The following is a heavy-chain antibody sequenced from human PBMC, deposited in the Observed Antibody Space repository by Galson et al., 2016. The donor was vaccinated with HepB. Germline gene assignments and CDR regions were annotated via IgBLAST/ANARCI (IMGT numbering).Heavy chain of an antibody. V-gene: IGHV5-51*01. J-gene: IGHJ3*01. CDR3: ATTGTTLDALDF. CDR1: GYSFSDYW. CDR2: IYPGDSNT. D-gene: IGHD1-14*01. Sequence: QSGAEVKEPGESLKISCQGSGYSFSDYWIGWVRQKPGKGLEWMGVIYPGDSNTRYSPSFEGQVTIPADKSTSTAYLQWSSLKAPDTAMYYCATTGTTLDALDFWGQGTMVTVSS.